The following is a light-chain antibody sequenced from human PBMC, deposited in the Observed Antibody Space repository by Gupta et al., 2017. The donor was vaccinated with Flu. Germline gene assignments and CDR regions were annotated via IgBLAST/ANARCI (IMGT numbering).Light chain of an antibody. Sequence: VTTSGSGGSSNIGSNVVSWYQQLPGTAPKLLIYNDNQRPAGVPDRFSGSKSGTSASLAISGLQSEDEADYYCAAWDDSLNGLWVFGGGTKLTVL. V-gene: IGLV1-44*01. CDR1: SSNIGSNV. CDR2: NDN. CDR3: AAWDDSLNGLWV. J-gene: IGLJ3*02.